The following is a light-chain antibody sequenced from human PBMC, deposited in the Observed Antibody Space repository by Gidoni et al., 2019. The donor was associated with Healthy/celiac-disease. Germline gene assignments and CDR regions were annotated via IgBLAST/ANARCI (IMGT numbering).Light chain of an antibody. J-gene: IGKJ1*01. V-gene: IGKV3-15*01. Sequence: MVMTQSPATLSVSPGASVTLSCQASQRVGTHLAWYRQKPGQAPRLVIYDPSTRAAGIPARFSGSGSGTEFTLTISSLQSEDSAIYYWQHDSEWPPWTFGRGTMVEIK. CDR1: QRVGTH. CDR2: DPS. CDR3: QHDSEWPPWT.